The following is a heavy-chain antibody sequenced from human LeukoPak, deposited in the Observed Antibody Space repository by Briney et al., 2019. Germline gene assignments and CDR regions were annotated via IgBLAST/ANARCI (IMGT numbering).Heavy chain of an antibody. CDR2: IRTKDFGGTT. J-gene: IGHJ4*02. CDR1: GFTFGDYS. Sequence: GGSLRLSCTASGFTFGDYSMSWVRQAPGKGLEYIGFIRTKDFGGTTEYAASAKGRFTISRDDSKSIAYLQIHSLKSEDTAVYYCSRDGLDYYGSGSYRGFDYWGQGTLVTVSS. CDR3: SRDGLDYYGSGSYRGFDY. D-gene: IGHD3-10*01. V-gene: IGHV3-49*04.